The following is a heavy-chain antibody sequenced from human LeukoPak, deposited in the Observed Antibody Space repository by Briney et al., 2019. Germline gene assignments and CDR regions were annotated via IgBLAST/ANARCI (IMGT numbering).Heavy chain of an antibody. CDR3: TRGHYFYGMGV. V-gene: IGHV3-15*01. Sequence: GGFLRLSCAASGFTSSNAWMSWVRQAPGKGLEWVGRIKTKTDGGTTDYAAPVKGRFTISRDDSKNTLYLQMNSLRSEDTAIYYCTRGHYFYGMGVWGQGTTVTVSS. CDR2: IKTKTDGGTT. CDR1: GFTSSNAW. J-gene: IGHJ6*02.